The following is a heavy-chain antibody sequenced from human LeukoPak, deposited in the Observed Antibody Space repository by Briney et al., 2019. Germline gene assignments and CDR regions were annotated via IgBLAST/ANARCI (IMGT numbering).Heavy chain of an antibody. CDR3: ARDRVGAKGSAFDI. D-gene: IGHD1-26*01. CDR1: GYTLTELS. CDR2: FDLEDGHT. J-gene: IGHJ3*02. V-gene: IGHV1-24*01. Sequence: ASVKVSCKVSGYTLTELSMHWVRQAPGKGLEWMGGFDLEDGHTIYAQKLQGRVTMTTDTSTSTAYMELRSLRSDDTAVYYCARDRVGAKGSAFDIWGQGTMVTVSS.